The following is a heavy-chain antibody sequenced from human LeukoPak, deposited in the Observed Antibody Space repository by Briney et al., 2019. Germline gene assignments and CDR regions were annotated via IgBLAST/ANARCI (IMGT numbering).Heavy chain of an antibody. Sequence: GGSLRLSCAASGFTFSTYWMSWVRQAPGKGLECVANIKPDGSEKYYVDSVKGRFTISRDNAKNSLYLQMNSLRAEDTAVYYCISGSYFDNWGQGTLVTVSS. V-gene: IGHV3-7*05. CDR3: ISGSYFDN. CDR2: IKPDGSEK. J-gene: IGHJ4*02. D-gene: IGHD2-15*01. CDR1: GFTFSTYW.